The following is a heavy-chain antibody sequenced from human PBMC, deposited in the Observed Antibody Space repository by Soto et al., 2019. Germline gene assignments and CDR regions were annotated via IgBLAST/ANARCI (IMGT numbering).Heavy chain of an antibody. V-gene: IGHV3-48*02. J-gene: IGHJ4*02. CDR3: ASDREWAFDY. CDR1: GFTFSTSS. Sequence: EVQLVESGGGLVQPGGSLRLSCAASGFTFSTSSMSWVRQAPGKGLEWISYIRSSSTTIHYADSVEGRFTISRDNAKNSLYLQMDSLRDEDTAVYYCASDREWAFDYWGQGTLVTVSS. CDR2: IRSSSTTI. D-gene: IGHD2-8*01.